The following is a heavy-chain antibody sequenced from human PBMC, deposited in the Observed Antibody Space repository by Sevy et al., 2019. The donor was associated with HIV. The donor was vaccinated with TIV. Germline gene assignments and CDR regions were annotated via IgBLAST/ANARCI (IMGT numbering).Heavy chain of an antibody. J-gene: IGHJ4*02. D-gene: IGHD3-3*01. CDR3: ARGVKLFGVVTPFDY. V-gene: IGHV3-7*01. CDR2: IKQDGSEK. Sequence: GGSLRLSCAASGFTFSSYWVSWVRQAPGKGLEWVANIKQDGSEKYYVDSVKGRFTISRDNAKNSLYLQMNSLRAEDTAVYYCARGVKLFGVVTPFDYWGQGTLVTVSS. CDR1: GFTFSSYW.